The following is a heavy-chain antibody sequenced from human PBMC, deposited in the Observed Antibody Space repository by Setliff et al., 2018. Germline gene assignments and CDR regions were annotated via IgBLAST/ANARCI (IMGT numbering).Heavy chain of an antibody. D-gene: IGHD3-3*01. CDR1: GFTFSSLW. CDR2: INEAGREK. J-gene: IGHJ5*02. V-gene: IGHV3-7*01. Sequence: LRLSCAASGFTFSSLWMSWVRQAPGKGLEWVANINEAGREKFYVDSVKGRFAISRDNARNSLYLQMNSLRVEDTAVYYCARDVYDFRTGQADPWGQGIRVTVSS. CDR3: ARDVYDFRTGQADP.